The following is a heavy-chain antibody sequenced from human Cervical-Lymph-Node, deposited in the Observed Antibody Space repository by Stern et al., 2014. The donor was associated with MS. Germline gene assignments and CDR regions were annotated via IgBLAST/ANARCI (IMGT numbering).Heavy chain of an antibody. V-gene: IGHV4-59*08. Sequence: VQLVESGPGLVKPSETLSLTCTVSGGSISSYYWGWIRQPPGKGLEWIGYIHYSGNTNYNPSLKSRVTISVDTSKNQFSLKLRSVTAADTAVYYCARGYYDYWSGFHFNGMDVWGQGTTVTVSS. J-gene: IGHJ6*02. CDR2: IHYSGNT. CDR1: GGSISSYY. D-gene: IGHD3-3*01. CDR3: ARGYYDYWSGFHFNGMDV.